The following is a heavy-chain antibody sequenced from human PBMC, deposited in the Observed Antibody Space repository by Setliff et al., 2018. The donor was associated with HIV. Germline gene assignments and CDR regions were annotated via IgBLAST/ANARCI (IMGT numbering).Heavy chain of an antibody. J-gene: IGHJ5*01. D-gene: IGHD3-22*01. CDR2: INHSGST. CDR1: SGSFSGYY. CDR3: ARGLLDRSGHRSDCFDS. Sequence: SETLSLTCAVYSGSFSGYYWSWIRQPPGKGLEWIGEINHSGSTNYNPSLKSRVTVSVDTSKNQFSLRLRSVTAADTAVYYCARGLLDRSGHRSDCFDSWGRGTPVTV. V-gene: IGHV4-34*01.